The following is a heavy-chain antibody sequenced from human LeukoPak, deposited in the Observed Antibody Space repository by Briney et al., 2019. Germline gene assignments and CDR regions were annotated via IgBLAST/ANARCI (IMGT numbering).Heavy chain of an antibody. CDR3: GKGNYDSSGYYYFNY. CDR1: GFTFSTYA. V-gene: IGHV3-43*02. J-gene: IGHJ4*02. Sequence: PGRSLRLSCAASGFTFSTYAMHWVRQAPGKGLEWVSLISGDGGSTYYADSVKGRFTISRDNSKNSLYLQMNSLRTEDTALYYCGKGNYDSSGYYYFNYWGQGTLVTVSS. D-gene: IGHD3-22*01. CDR2: ISGDGGST.